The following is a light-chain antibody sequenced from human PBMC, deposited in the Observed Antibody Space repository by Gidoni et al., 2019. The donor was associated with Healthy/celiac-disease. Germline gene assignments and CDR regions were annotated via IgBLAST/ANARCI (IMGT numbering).Light chain of an antibody. V-gene: IGKV4-1*01. CDR1: QSVLYSSSNKNY. Sequence: DTVMTQSPDSLALSLGERATIYRTSSQSVLYSSSNKNYLAWYQQKPEQPPKLLIYWATTRQSGVPNLFSSGGSTTFFTLTSSSLQADDVAVYCCQQYCSTPYTFXRXTKLEIK. CDR2: WAT. J-gene: IGKJ2*01. CDR3: QQYCSTPYT.